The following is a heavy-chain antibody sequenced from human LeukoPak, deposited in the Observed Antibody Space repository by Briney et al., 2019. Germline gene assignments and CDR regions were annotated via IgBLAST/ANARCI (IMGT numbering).Heavy chain of an antibody. CDR3: ARESGIVGAVDY. CDR1: GYTFTGYY. CDR2: INPNSGGT. V-gene: IGHV1-2*02. D-gene: IGHD1-26*01. Sequence: ASVKVSCKASGYTFTGYYMHWVRQAPGQGIEWMGWINPNSGGTNYAQKFQGRVTMTRDTSISTAYMELSRLRSDDTAVYYCARESGIVGAVDYWGQGTLVTVSS. J-gene: IGHJ4*02.